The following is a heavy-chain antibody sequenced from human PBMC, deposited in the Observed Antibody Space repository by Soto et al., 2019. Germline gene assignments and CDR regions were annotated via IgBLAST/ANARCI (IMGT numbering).Heavy chain of an antibody. J-gene: IGHJ4*02. CDR3: ARIGGIGWYENS. CDR2: ISYSGST. Sequence: SETLSLTCTVSGGSISRSNYFWGWVRQPPGKGLEWIGTISYSGSTYYNPSLKSRVTISVDTSKNQFSLKLTSVTAADTAVYYCARIGGIGWYENSWGQGTLVTVSS. V-gene: IGHV4-39*01. CDR1: GGSISRSNYF. D-gene: IGHD6-19*01.